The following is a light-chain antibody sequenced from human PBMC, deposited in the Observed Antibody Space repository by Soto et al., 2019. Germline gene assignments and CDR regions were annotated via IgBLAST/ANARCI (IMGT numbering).Light chain of an antibody. CDR1: SSDVGYYDY. CDR3: SSYAGSNTFV. V-gene: IGLV2-8*01. Sequence: QSALTQPASASGFPRQSVTISCTGTSSDVGYYDYVSWYQQHPGKAPKLVIYEVTKRPSGVPDRVSASKSVNTGSLTDAGFRAEDEAEYYCSSYAGSNTFVFGSGTQVTVL. J-gene: IGLJ1*01. CDR2: EVT.